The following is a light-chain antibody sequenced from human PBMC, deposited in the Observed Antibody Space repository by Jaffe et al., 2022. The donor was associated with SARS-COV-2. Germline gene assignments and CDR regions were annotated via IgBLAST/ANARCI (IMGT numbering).Light chain of an antibody. J-gene: IGKJ2*01. CDR1: QSVSNN. CDR2: RTS. CDR3: QQYDNWPYT. Sequence: EIVMTQSPGTLSVSPGERATLSCGASQSVSNNLAWYQQKPGQAPRLLIHRTSTRSPGVPARFSGSGSGTEFTLTISSQQSEDFAVYYCQQYDNWPYTFGQGTKLEIK. V-gene: IGKV3-15*01.